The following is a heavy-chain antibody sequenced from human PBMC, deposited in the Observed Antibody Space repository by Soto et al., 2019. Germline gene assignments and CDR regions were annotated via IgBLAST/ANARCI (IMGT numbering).Heavy chain of an antibody. CDR1: GYTFTSYG. CDR2: VSAYNGNT. V-gene: IGHV1-18*04. CDR3: ARFSGGSYNTYYFYYGMDV. J-gene: IGHJ6*02. D-gene: IGHD2-15*01. Sequence: ASVKVSCKASGYTFTSYGISWVRQAPGQGLDWMGWVSAYNGNTKYAQDLQGRVTMTTDTSTSTAYMELRSLRSDDTAMYYCARFSGGSYNTYYFYYGMDVWGQGTTVTVSS.